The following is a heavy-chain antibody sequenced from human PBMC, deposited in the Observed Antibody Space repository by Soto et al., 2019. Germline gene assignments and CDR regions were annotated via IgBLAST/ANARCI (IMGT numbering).Heavy chain of an antibody. CDR2: ISGSGGST. Sequence: GGSLRLSCAASGFTFSSYAMRWGRQAPGKGLEWVSAISGSGGSTYYEDSVKGRFTISRENSKNALYLQMNSLRAEDTAVYYCAKDRAGGVMITWGQGTLVTVSS. CDR1: GFTFSSYA. V-gene: IGHV3-23*01. D-gene: IGHD3-16*01. CDR3: AKDRAGGVMIT. J-gene: IGHJ5*02.